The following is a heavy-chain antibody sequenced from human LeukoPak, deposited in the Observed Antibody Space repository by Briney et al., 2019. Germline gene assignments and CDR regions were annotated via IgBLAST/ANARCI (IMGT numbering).Heavy chain of an antibody. V-gene: IGHV3-11*01. Sequence: PGGSLRLSCAASGFTFSDYYMSWIRQAPGKGLEGVSYISSSGSTIYYADSVKGRFTISRDNAKNSLYLQMNSLRAEDTAVYYCARVAAAAGRVPDYWGQGTLVTVSS. J-gene: IGHJ4*02. CDR1: GFTFSDYY. CDR2: ISSSGSTI. CDR3: ARVAAAAGRVPDY. D-gene: IGHD6-13*01.